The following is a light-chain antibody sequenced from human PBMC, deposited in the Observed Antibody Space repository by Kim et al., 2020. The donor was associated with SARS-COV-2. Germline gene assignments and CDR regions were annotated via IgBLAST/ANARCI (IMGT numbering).Light chain of an antibody. CDR3: NSRDRNGDHCP. Sequence: ALGQTVKITCQGDSLRSYQASWYQQTTGQAPVLVIYGKNNRPSGIPDRFSGSSSGNTASLTITGAQAEDEADYYCNSRDRNGDHCPFGGGTKLTVL. CDR1: SLRSYQ. J-gene: IGLJ2*01. V-gene: IGLV3-19*01. CDR2: GKN.